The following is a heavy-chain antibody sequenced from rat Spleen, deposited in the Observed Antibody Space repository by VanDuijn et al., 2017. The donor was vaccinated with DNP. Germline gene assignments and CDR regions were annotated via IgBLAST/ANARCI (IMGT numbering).Heavy chain of an antibody. Sequence: EVRLVESGGGLVQPGRSLKLSCLASGFTFSNHFMAWVRQAPTKGLEWVATISTSGSRAYYPDSVKGRFTISRDDAKSSLYLQMNSLKSEDTATYYCARSRLPGYYPFACWGQGTLVTVSS. V-gene: IGHV5-25*01. CDR2: ISTSGSRA. CDR3: ARSRLPGYYPFAC. D-gene: IGHD1-4*01. J-gene: IGHJ3*01. CDR1: GFTFSNHF.